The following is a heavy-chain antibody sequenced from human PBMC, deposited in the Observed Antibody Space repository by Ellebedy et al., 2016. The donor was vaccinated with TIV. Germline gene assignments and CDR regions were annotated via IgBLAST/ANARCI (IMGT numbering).Heavy chain of an antibody. V-gene: IGHV4-34*01. J-gene: IGHJ5*02. Sequence: MPGGSLRLSCAVYGGSFSGYYWSWIRQPPGKGLEWIGEINHSGSTNYSPSLKSRVTISVDTSKNQFSLKLSSVTAADTAVYYCARGSGSVDPWGQGTLVTVSS. CDR1: GGSFSGYY. CDR2: INHSGST. CDR3: ARGSGSVDP. D-gene: IGHD1-26*01.